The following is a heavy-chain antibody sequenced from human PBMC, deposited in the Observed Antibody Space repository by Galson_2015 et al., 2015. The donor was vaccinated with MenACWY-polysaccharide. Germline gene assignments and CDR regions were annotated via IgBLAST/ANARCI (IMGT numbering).Heavy chain of an antibody. CDR1: GFTFSRYG. D-gene: IGHD6-6*01. Sequence: SLRLSCAASGFTFSRYGMSWVRQAPWRGLEWVSGISGSGGGTHYADSVKGRFTISRDVSKNTLYLEMNSLRAEDTAVYYCAKAWAARGYYGYNYMDVWGEGTTVTVSS. V-gene: IGHV3-23*01. CDR2: ISGSGGGT. CDR3: AKAWAARGYYGYNYMDV. J-gene: IGHJ6*03.